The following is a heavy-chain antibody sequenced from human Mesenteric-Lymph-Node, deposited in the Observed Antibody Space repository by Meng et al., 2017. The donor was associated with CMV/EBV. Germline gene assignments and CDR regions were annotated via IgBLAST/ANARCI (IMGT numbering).Heavy chain of an antibody. CDR2: IYYSGST. CDR3: ARAARPTSANKYGCFDY. CDR1: SISSGGYY. J-gene: IGHJ4*02. V-gene: IGHV4-31*02. Sequence: SISSGGYYWSWIRQHPGKGLEWIGYIYYSGSTYYNPSLKSRVTILVDTSKNQFSLKLNSVTAADTAVYYCARAARPTSANKYGCFDYWGQGTLVTVSS. D-gene: IGHD6-6*01.